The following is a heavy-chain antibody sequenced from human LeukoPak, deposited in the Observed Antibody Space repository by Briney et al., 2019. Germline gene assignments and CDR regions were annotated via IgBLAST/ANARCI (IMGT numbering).Heavy chain of an antibody. D-gene: IGHD2-15*01. J-gene: IGHJ4*02. CDR3: ATLWSRYCSGGSCYDRYYFDY. CDR2: IIPIFGTA. V-gene: IGHV1-69*13. Sequence: SVKVSCKASGGTFSSYAISWVRQAPGQGLEWMGGIIPIFGTANYAQKFQGRVTITADESTSTAYMELSSLRSEDTAVYYCATLWSRYCSGGSCYDRYYFDYWGQGTLVTVSS. CDR1: GGTFSSYA.